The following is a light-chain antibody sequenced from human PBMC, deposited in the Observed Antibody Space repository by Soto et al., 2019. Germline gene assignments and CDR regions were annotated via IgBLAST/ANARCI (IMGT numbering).Light chain of an antibody. CDR2: GAS. CDR3: QQYGSSPRT. CDR1: QSVSSSY. Sequence: EIVLTQSPGTLSLSPRERATLSCRASQSVSSSYLAWYQQKPGQAPRLLIYGASSRATGIPDRFSGSGSGTDFTLTISRLEPEDFAVYYCQQYGSSPRTFGQVTKLEIK. J-gene: IGKJ2*01. V-gene: IGKV3-20*01.